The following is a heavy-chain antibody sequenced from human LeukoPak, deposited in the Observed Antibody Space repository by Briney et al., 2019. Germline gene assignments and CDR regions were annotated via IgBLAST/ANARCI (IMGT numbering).Heavy chain of an antibody. V-gene: IGHV4-39*01. D-gene: IGHD5-24*01. CDR3: ARRQSRDGYNWGY. CDR1: GGSISSSSYY. CDR2: IYYSGST. J-gene: IGHJ4*02. Sequence: SETLSLTCTVSGGSISSSSYYWGWIRQPPGKGLEWIGSIYYSGSTYHNPSLKSRVTISVDTSKNQFSLKLSSVTAADTAVYYCARRQSRDGYNWGYWGQGTLVTVSS.